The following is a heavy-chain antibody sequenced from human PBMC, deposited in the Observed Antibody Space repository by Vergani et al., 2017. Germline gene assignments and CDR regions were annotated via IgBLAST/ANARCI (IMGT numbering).Heavy chain of an antibody. D-gene: IGHD3-22*01. V-gene: IGHV4-31*03. J-gene: IGHJ4*02. CDR2: IYYSGST. CDR1: GGSISSGGYY. CDR3: ARERKWLLGRGLGGPIDY. Sequence: QVQLQESGPGLVKPSQTLSLTCTVSGGSISSGGYYWSWIRQHPGKGLEWIGYIYYSGSTYYNPSLKSRVTISVDPSKNQFSLKLSSVTAADTAVYYCARERKWLLGRGLGGPIDYWGQGTLVTVSS.